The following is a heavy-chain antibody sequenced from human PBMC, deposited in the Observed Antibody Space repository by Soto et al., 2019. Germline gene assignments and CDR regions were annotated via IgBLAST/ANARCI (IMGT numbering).Heavy chain of an antibody. J-gene: IGHJ4*02. CDR1: GYTFTSYA. Sequence: ASVKVSCKASGYTFTSYAMHWVRQAPGQRLEWMGWINAGNGNTKYSQKFQGRVTITRDTSASTAYMELSSRRSEDTAVYYCARDWAVLMVYDILTPSAFDYWGQGTLVTVSS. CDR2: INAGNGNT. D-gene: IGHD2-8*01. CDR3: ARDWAVLMVYDILTPSAFDY. V-gene: IGHV1-3*01.